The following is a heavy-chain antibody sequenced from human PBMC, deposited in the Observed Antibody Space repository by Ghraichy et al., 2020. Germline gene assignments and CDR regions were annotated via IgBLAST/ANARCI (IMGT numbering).Heavy chain of an antibody. V-gene: IGHV3-66*01. CDR3: ARDREEGGTDY. D-gene: IGHD1-26*01. J-gene: IGHJ4*02. CDR2: IYTGDYT. CDR1: GFTISSNY. Sequence: GGSLRLSCEASGFTISSNYMSWVRQAPGKGLEWVSLIYTGDYTFYADSVKGRFTISRDNSKNTLFLQMDSRRAEDTAVYYCARDREEGGTDYWGQGTLVTVSS.